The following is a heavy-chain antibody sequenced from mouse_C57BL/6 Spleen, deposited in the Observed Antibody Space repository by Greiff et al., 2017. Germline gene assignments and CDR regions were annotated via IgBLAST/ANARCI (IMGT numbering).Heavy chain of an antibody. CDR1: GFTFSSYA. V-gene: IGHV5-4*01. CDR3: ARDNYDYGLDY. D-gene: IGHD2-4*01. CDR2: ISDGGSYT. Sequence: EVQLVESGGGLVKPGGSLKLSCAASGFTFSSYAMSWVRQTPEKRLEWVATISDGGSYTYYPDNVKGRFTISRDNAKNNLYLQMSHLKSEDTAMYYCARDNYDYGLDYWGQGTTLTVSS. J-gene: IGHJ2*01.